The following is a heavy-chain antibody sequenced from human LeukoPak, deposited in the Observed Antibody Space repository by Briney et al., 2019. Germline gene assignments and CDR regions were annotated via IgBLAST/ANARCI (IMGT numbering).Heavy chain of an antibody. CDR1: GFTFSSYA. V-gene: IGHV3-23*01. D-gene: IGHD4-23*01. J-gene: IGHJ4*02. CDR3: AKAGDYGGNSEDFDY. Sequence: GGSLRLSCAASGFTFSSYAMHWVRQAPGKGLEWVSAISGSGGSTYYADSVKGRFTISRDNSKNTLYLQMNSLRAEDTAVYYCAKAGDYGGNSEDFDYWGQGTLVTVSS. CDR2: ISGSGGST.